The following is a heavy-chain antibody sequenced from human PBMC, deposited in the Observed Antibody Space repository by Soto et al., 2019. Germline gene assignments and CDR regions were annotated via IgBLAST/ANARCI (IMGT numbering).Heavy chain of an antibody. V-gene: IGHV3-9*01. Sequence: VQLVESGGGLVQPGRSLRLSCAASGFTFDDYAMHWVRQAPGKGLEWVSGISWNSGSIGYADSVKGRFTISRDNAQNSLYLQMNSLRAEDTALYYCAKAGKPTSGWYLNVWGKGTTVTVSS. CDR1: GFTFDDYA. CDR3: AKAGKPTSGWYLNV. D-gene: IGHD6-19*01. J-gene: IGHJ6*04. CDR2: ISWNSGSI.